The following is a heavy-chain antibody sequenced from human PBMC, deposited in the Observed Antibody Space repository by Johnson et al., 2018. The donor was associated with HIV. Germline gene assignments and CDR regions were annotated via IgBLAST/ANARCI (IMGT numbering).Heavy chain of an antibody. Sequence: VQVVESGGGLVQPGGSLRLSCAASGFTFSSYAMSWVRQAPGKGLEWVSGISWNSGTLGYAASVKGRFTISRDNAKNSLYLQMSSLRAEDTAVYYCARVEGSDAFDIWGQGTMVTVSS. CDR2: ISWNSGTL. CDR1: GFTFSSYA. J-gene: IGHJ3*02. CDR3: ARVEGSDAFDI. D-gene: IGHD1-1*01. V-gene: IGHV3-9*01.